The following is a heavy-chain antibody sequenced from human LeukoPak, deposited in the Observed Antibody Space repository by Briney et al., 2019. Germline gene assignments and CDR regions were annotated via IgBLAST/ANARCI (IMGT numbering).Heavy chain of an antibody. CDR1: GFTFSRYW. V-gene: IGHV3-74*01. Sequence: TGGSLRLSCAASGFTFSRYWMHWVRQAPGRGLVWVSRINTDGSRTDYADYVKGRFTISRDNAKNTLYLQMNSLGAEDTAMYYCASDFTGYDDYWGQGTLVTVSS. CDR2: INTDGSRT. CDR3: ASDFTGYDDY. J-gene: IGHJ4*02. D-gene: IGHD3-9*01.